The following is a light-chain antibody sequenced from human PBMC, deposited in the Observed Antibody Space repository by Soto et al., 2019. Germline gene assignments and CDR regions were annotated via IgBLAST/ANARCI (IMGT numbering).Light chain of an antibody. CDR2: SNN. V-gene: IGLV1-44*01. Sequence: QSVLTQPPSASGTPGQRVTISCSGSSSNIGSNTVNWYQQLVGTAPKLHIYSNNQRPSGVPDRFSGSKSGTSASLAISGLQSEYEADYYCAAWDDSLNGVVFGGGTQLTVL. J-gene: IGLJ2*01. CDR1: SSNIGSNT. CDR3: AAWDDSLNGVV.